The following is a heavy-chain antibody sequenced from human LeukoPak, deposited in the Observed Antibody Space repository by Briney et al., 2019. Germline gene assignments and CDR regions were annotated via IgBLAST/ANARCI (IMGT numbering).Heavy chain of an antibody. Sequence: GASVKVSCKASAYTFTSYDINWVRQATGQGLEWMGWMNPNSGNTGYAQKFQGRVTMTRNTSISTAYMELSSLRSEDTAVYYCARGVYYDSGGYYYPDYFDYWGQGTLVTVSS. CDR3: ARGVYYDSGGYYYPDYFDY. CDR2: MNPNSGNT. V-gene: IGHV1-8*01. J-gene: IGHJ4*02. D-gene: IGHD3-22*01. CDR1: AYTFTSYD.